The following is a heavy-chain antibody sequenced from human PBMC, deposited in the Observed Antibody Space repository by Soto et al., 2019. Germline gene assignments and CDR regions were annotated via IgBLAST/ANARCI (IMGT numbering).Heavy chain of an antibody. J-gene: IGHJ6*02. CDR1: GGSISSGDYY. D-gene: IGHD4-4*01. Sequence: SETLSLTCTVSGGSISSGDYYWSWIRQPPGKSLEWIGYIYYSGSTYYNPSLKSRVTISVDTSKNQFSLKLSSVTAADTAVYYFSRVWTTAITKKYYYYYGMDVWGQGTTDTVSS. V-gene: IGHV4-30-4*01. CDR2: IYYSGST. CDR3: SRVWTTAITKKYYYYYGMDV.